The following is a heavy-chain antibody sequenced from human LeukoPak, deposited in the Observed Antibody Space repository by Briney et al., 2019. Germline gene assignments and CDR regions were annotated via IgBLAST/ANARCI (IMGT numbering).Heavy chain of an antibody. CDR3: ARLDSYRGGFFDY. CDR1: GGSISSGGYY. D-gene: IGHD5-18*01. J-gene: IGHJ4*02. Sequence: PSETLSLTCTVSGGSISSGGYYWSWIRQHPGNGLEWIGYIYYSGSTYYNPSLKSRVTISVDTSKNQFSLKLSSVTAADTAVYYCARLDSYRGGFFDYWGQGALVTVSS. V-gene: IGHV4-31*03. CDR2: IYYSGST.